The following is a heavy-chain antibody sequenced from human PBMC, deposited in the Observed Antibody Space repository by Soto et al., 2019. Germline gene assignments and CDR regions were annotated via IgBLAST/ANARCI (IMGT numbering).Heavy chain of an antibody. D-gene: IGHD3-3*01. CDR3: ARRRITTFGVVITGYGMDV. Sequence: SETLSLTCAVSGDSISNNNCWNWVRQPPGKGLEWIGEIYHSGTANYKPSLKSRVTISVDKSNNQFSLTLNPVTAADTAVYYCARRRITTFGVVITGYGMDVWGQGTTVTVSS. J-gene: IGHJ6*02. CDR1: GDSISNNNC. CDR2: IYHSGTA. V-gene: IGHV4-4*02.